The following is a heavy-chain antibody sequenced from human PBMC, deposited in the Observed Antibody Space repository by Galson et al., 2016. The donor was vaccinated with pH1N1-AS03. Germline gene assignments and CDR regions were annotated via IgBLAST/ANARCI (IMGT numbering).Heavy chain of an antibody. CDR2: IYYSGTT. J-gene: IGHJ3*02. V-gene: IGHV4-39*01. D-gene: IGHD2-21*01. CDR3: ARPLAVIDAFDI. Sequence: SETLSLTCKVSGDSISSSRFYWGWIRQPPGKGLEWIGSIYYSGTTYYTSSLKSRVTISVDTSKNEFSLRLTSVTAADTAVYYCARPLAVIDAFDIWGQGTMVTIS. CDR1: GDSISSSRFY.